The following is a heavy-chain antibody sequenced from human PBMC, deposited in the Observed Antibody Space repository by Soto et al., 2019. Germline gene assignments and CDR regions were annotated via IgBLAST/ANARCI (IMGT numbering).Heavy chain of an antibody. Sequence: SETQSLTCTVSGSSINSSGYYWGWIRQPPGKGLEWIGSMFYGVSTYYNPSLKSRVTVSVDTSKNQFSLNLRSVTAADTAVYYCARLPSRHLVDYWGQGTLVTVS. CDR1: GSSINSSGYY. CDR2: MFYGVST. CDR3: ARLPSRHLVDY. D-gene: IGHD3-3*02. V-gene: IGHV4-39*01. J-gene: IGHJ4*02.